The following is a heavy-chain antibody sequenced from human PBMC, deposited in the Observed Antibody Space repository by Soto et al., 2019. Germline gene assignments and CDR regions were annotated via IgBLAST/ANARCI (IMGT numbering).Heavy chain of an antibody. Sequence: SETLSLTCTVSGGSIITYQWSWIRQPPGKGLEWIGGYSGFTNYNPSLESRATISVDHSKNQFFLTLRSVTAADTAVYYCARDYGDYSFFFDYWGQGALVTVS. D-gene: IGHD4-17*01. J-gene: IGHJ4*02. V-gene: IGHV4-59*01. CDR3: ARDYGDYSFFFDY. CDR1: GGSIITYQ. CDR2: YSGFT.